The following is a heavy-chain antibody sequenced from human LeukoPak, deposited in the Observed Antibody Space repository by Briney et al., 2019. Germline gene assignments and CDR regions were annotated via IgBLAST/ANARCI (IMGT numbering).Heavy chain of an antibody. CDR3: AKHGIVGASFDY. D-gene: IGHD1-26*01. J-gene: IGHJ4*02. Sequence: GGSLRLSCAASGLVFSNYDMHWVRQAPGKGLEWVAFIRYDGTKKYYADSVKGRFTTSRDNSKNTLYLQMNSLRAEDTAVYYCAKHGIVGASFDYWGQGTLVTVSS. V-gene: IGHV3-30*02. CDR2: IRYDGTKK. CDR1: GLVFSNYD.